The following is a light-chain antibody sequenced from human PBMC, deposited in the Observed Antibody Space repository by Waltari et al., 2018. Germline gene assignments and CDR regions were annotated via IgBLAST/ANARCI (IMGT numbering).Light chain of an antibody. V-gene: IGKV3-20*01. J-gene: IGKJ3*01. CDR1: EMIVSNY. CDR2: RAS. CDR3: QQYASLPGT. Sequence: EIVLTQSPGTLSVSPGERATLSCRASEMIVSNYLAWCQQRPGQAPSPLIYRASSRATGIPDRFGGSGAGTDFTLTIDRVEPEGFAVYHCQQYASLPGTFGPGTKVDFK.